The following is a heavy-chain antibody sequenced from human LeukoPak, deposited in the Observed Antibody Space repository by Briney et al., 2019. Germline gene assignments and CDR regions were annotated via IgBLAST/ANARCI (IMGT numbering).Heavy chain of an antibody. CDR1: GYTFTGYY. CDR3: ARGAGDLFDY. D-gene: IGHD7-27*01. Sequence: ASVKVSCKASGYTFTGYYMHWVRQATGQGLEWMGWMNPNSGNTGYAQKFQGRVTMTRNNSISTAYMELSSLRSEDTAVYYCARGAGDLFDYWGQGTLVTVSS. J-gene: IGHJ4*02. V-gene: IGHV1-8*02. CDR2: MNPNSGNT.